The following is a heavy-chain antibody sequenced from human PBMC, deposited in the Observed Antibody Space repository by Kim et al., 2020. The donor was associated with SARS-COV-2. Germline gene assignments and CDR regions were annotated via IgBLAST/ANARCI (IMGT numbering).Heavy chain of an antibody. CDR1: VYTFTDYY. CDR2: IHPNSGDT. V-gene: IGHV1-2*06. Sequence: ASVKVSCKASVYTFTDYYIHWVRQAPGQGLEWMGRIHPNSGDTYYAQKFRDRVTMTRDTSVTTTYMEMSTLRSYDTAVFYCARGQRDGSSYCELWGQGTLVTVSS. CDR3: ARGQRDGSSYCEL. J-gene: IGHJ4*02. D-gene: IGHD1-26*01.